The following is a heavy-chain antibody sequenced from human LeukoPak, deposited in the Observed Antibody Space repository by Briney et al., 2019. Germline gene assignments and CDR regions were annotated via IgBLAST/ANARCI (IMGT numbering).Heavy chain of an antibody. J-gene: IGHJ4*02. D-gene: IGHD4-23*01. Sequence: SETLSLTCTVSGGSITSYYWSWIRQPPGKGLEWIGYIYYSGSTNYNPSLKSRVTVSVDTSKSQFSLRLTSVTAADTAVYYCARYADYGGYLDYWGQGTLVTVSS. V-gene: IGHV4-59*08. CDR3: ARYADYGGYLDY. CDR1: GGSITSYY. CDR2: IYYSGST.